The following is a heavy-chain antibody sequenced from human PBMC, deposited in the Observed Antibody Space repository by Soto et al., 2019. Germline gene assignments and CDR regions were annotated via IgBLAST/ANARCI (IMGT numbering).Heavy chain of an antibody. CDR2: NYYSGST. J-gene: IGHJ4*02. V-gene: IGHV4-39*07. Sequence: QLQLQESGPGLVKPSETLSLTCTVSGGSISSSSYYWGWIRQPPGKGLEWIGTNYYSGSTYYNPSLKSRVTISVDTSKNQFSLKLSSVTAADTAVYYCAAGGGLPRYYWGQGTLVTVSS. CDR1: GGSISSSSYY. CDR3: AAGGGLPRYY. D-gene: IGHD5-12*01.